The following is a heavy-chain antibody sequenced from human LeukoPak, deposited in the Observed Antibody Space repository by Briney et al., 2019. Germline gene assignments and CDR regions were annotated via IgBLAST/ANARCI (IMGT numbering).Heavy chain of an antibody. V-gene: IGHV3-23*01. CDR3: ARETAMAPDY. CDR1: GFTFSTYA. J-gene: IGHJ4*02. Sequence: GGSLRLSCAASGFTFSTYAMSWVRQAPGKGLEWVSAITPTGGNTYYADSVKGRFTISRDTSKNTLFLQVNSLRAEDTAVYYCARETAMAPDYWGQGTLVTVSS. D-gene: IGHD5-18*01. CDR2: ITPTGGNT.